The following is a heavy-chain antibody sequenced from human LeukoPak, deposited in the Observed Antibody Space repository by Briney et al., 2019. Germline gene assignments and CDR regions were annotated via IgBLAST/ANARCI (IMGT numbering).Heavy chain of an antibody. D-gene: IGHD3-22*01. Sequence: GASVKVSCKASGYTFTGYYMHWVRQAPGQGPEWMGGIIPIFGTANYAQKFQGRVTITADESTSTAYMELSSLRSEDTAVYYCARGGDYDSRVIPDYWGQGTLVTVSS. V-gene: IGHV1-69*13. CDR2: IIPIFGTA. CDR3: ARGGDYDSRVIPDY. J-gene: IGHJ4*02. CDR1: GYTFTGYY.